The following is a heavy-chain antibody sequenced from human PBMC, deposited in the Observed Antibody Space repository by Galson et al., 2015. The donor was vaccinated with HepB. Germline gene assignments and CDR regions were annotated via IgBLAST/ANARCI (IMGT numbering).Heavy chain of an antibody. D-gene: IGHD3-16*01. CDR3: ASGTYRYDYGNYYYSGMAV. Sequence: TLSLTCTVSGASISSDNYYWTWVRQQPGKGLEWIGYMFYRRNTHHSPSLDSRVTVTGDTSKNQFSLNLSSVTVADTAIYYCASGTYRYDYGNYYYSGMAVWGQGTTVTVSS. J-gene: IGHJ6*02. CDR1: GASISSDNYY. CDR2: MFYRRNT. V-gene: IGHV4-31*03.